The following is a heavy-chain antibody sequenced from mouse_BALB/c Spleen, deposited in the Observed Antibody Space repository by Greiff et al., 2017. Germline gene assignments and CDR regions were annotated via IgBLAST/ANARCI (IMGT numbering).Heavy chain of an antibody. CDR1: GFTFTSYY. D-gene: IGHD1-1*01. CDR2: IDPFNGGT. CDR3: ARFSTTVEVAY. Sequence: VQLKQSGPELVKPGASVKISCTASGFTFTSYYMHWVKQSHGKSLEWIGYIDPFNGGTSYNQKFKGKATLTVDKSSNTAYMHLSSLTSEDSAVYYCARFSTTVEVAYWGQGTLLTVSA. V-gene: IGHV1S135*01. J-gene: IGHJ3*01.